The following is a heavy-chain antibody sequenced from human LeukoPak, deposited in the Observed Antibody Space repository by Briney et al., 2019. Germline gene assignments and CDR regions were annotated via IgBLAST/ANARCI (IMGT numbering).Heavy chain of an antibody. D-gene: IGHD4-11*01. CDR1: GGSTTGYF. J-gene: IGHJ3*01. CDR2: VYYKGDT. CDR3: ARHVTVTYDAFDL. Sequence: PSETLSLTCSVSGGSTTGYFWTWIWQPPGKGPEWIGYVYYKGDTSYSPSLDSRVSISVDTSKKYFSLKLNSVTAADTAMYYCARHVTVTYDAFDLWGQGTMVTVSS. V-gene: IGHV4-59*08.